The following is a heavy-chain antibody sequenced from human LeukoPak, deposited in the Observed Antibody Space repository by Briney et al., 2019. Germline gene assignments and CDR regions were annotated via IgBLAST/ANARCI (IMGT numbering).Heavy chain of an antibody. J-gene: IGHJ4*02. CDR3: AKGVVGVTSPDSLDY. CDR2: ITGSGVST. CDR1: GVTLSTYA. V-gene: IGHV3-23*01. Sequence: GGSLRLSCAASGVTLSTYAMTWVRQTPGKGLEWVSAITGSGVSTFYADSVKGRFTISRDNSKNTLFLQMNSLRAEDTAVYYCAKGVVGVTSPDSLDYWGQGTLVTVSS. D-gene: IGHD1-26*01.